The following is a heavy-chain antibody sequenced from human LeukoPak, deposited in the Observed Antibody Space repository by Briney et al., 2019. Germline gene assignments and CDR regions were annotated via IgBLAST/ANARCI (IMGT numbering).Heavy chain of an antibody. CDR2: ISFDGTNK. V-gene: IGHV3-30*18. J-gene: IGHJ4*02. Sequence: GRSLRLSCAASGFTFSHYAMHWVRQAPGKGLEWVAVISFDGTNKFYADSVKGRFTISRDNSRNALYLQMNSLGAEDTAAYHCAKGRNEDGDAALNYWGQGTLVTVSS. CDR3: AKGRNEDGDAALNY. CDR1: GFTFSHYA. D-gene: IGHD4-17*01.